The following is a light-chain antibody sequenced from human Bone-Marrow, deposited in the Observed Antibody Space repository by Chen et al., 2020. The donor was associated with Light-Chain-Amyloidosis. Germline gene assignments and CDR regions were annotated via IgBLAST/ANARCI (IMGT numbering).Light chain of an antibody. V-gene: IGLV2-14*01. CDR2: DVS. Sequence: QSALTPPDSVSGSPGQSFTISCTGTSSDVGGYNYVSWYQQHPGKAPKLMIYDVSNRPSGVSNRFSGSKSGNTASLTISGLQAEDEADYYCSSYTSSSTGVFGTGTKVTVL. CDR3: SSYTSSSTGV. J-gene: IGLJ1*01. CDR1: SSDVGGYNY.